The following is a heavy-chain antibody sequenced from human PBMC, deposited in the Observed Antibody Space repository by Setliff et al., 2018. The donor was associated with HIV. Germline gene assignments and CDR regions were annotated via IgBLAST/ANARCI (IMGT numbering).Heavy chain of an antibody. CDR1: GGSISSSSYY. CDR2: IYYSGST. V-gene: IGHV4-39*01. J-gene: IGHJ4*02. D-gene: IGHD3-3*01. Sequence: LSLTCTVSGGSISSSSYYWGWIRQPPGKGLEWIGSIYYSGSTYYNPSLKSRVTISVDTSKKQFSLKLSSVTAADTAVYYCARREAYYDLWSGYYIYWGQGTLVTVSS. CDR3: ARREAYYDLWSGYYIY.